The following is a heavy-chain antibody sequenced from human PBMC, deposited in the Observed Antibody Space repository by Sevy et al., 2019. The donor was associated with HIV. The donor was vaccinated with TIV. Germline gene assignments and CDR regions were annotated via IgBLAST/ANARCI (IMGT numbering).Heavy chain of an antibody. CDR3: ARGRLTIFGVVDIYYYGMDV. D-gene: IGHD3-3*01. J-gene: IGHJ6*02. V-gene: IGHV1-8*01. CDR2: MNPNSGNT. CDR1: GYTFTSYD. Sequence: ASVKVSCKASGYTFTSYDINWVRQATGQGLEWMGWMNPNSGNTGYPQKFQGRVTMTRNTSISTAYMELSSLRSEDTAVYYCARGRLTIFGVVDIYYYGMDVWGQGTTVTVSS.